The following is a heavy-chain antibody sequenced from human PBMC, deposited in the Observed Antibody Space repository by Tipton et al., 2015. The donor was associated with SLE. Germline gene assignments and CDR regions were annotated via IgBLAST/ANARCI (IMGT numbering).Heavy chain of an antibody. CDR2: INHSGST. V-gene: IGHV4-34*01. Sequence: TLSLTCAVYGGSFSGYYWSWIRQPPGKGLEWIGEINHSGSTNYNPSLKSRVTISVDTSKNQFSLKVNSVTAADTAVYYCARDITSSGVSDYWGQGALVTVSS. CDR1: GGSFSGYY. D-gene: IGHD6-19*01. CDR3: ARDITSSGVSDY. J-gene: IGHJ4*02.